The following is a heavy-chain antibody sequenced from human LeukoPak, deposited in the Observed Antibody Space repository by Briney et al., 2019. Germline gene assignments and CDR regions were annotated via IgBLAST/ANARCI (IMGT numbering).Heavy chain of an antibody. CDR2: ISSSSSYI. D-gene: IGHD2-2*01. CDR3: ARARLYCSSTSCYEAGDDY. V-gene: IGHV3-21*01. Sequence: GGSLRLSCAASGFTFSNYSMNWVRQAPGKGLEWVSSISSSSSYIYYADSVKGRFTISRDNAKNSLYLQMNSLRAEDTAVYYCARARLYCSSTSCYEAGDDYWGQGTLVTVSS. J-gene: IGHJ4*02. CDR1: GFTFSNYS.